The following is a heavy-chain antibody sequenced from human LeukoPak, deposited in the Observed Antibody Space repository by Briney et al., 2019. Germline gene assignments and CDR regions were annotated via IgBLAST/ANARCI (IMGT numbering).Heavy chain of an antibody. V-gene: IGHV4-30-2*01. J-gene: IGHJ4*02. CDR3: ARSGSYPPPFDY. D-gene: IGHD1-26*01. CDR1: GGSISSGGYS. Sequence: SETLSLTCAVSGGSISSGGYSWSWIRQPPGKGLEWIGYIYHSGSTYYNPSLKSRVTISVDRSKNQFPLKLSSVTAADTAVYYCARSGSYPPPFDYWGQGTLVTVSS. CDR2: IYHSGST.